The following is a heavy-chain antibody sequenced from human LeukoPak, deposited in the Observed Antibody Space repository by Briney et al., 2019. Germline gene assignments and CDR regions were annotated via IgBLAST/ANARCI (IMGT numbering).Heavy chain of an antibody. J-gene: IGHJ3*02. Sequence: VASVKVSCKASGGTFRNFAINWMRQAPGQGLEWMGRIIPIYHRTNYAQKFQGRLTITTDESTRTAYMELSSLKSDDTAEYLCARDIPGSSGYFNDAFDIWGQGTLVTVSS. CDR1: GGTFRNFA. V-gene: IGHV1-69*05. CDR3: ARDIPGSSGYFNDAFDI. CDR2: IIPIYHRT. D-gene: IGHD3-22*01.